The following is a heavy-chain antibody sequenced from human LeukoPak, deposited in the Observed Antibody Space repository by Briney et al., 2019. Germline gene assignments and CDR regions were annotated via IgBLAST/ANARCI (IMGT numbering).Heavy chain of an antibody. J-gene: IGHJ4*02. CDR1: GFTFSSYA. CDR2: IGSGT. V-gene: IGHV3-23*01. Sequence: GGSLRLSCGASGFTFSSYAMSWVRQAPGKGLEWVSAIGSGTYYADSVKGRFTISRDNSRNTLYLQMNSLRAEDTAVYYCAKVLAYYFDYWGQGTLVTVSS. CDR3: AKVLAYYFDY.